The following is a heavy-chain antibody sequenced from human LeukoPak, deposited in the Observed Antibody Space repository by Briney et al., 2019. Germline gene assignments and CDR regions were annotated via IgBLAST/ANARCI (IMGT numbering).Heavy chain of an antibody. D-gene: IGHD2-2*01. CDR3: ARVHSYCSSTSCLDY. Sequence: ASVKVSCKASGYTFTSYGISWVRQAPGQGPEWMGWTSAYNGNSNYAQKFQGRVTMTTDTSTSTGYMELRSLRSDDTAVYYCARVHSYCSSTSCLDYWGQGTLDTVSS. CDR2: TSAYNGNS. CDR1: GYTFTSYG. V-gene: IGHV1-18*01. J-gene: IGHJ4*02.